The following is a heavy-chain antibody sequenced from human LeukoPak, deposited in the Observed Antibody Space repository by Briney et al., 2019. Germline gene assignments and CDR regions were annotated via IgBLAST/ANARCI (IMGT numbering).Heavy chain of an antibody. V-gene: IGHV3-53*01. Sequence: GGSLRLSCAASGFTVSSNYMSWVRQAPGKGLEWVSVIYSGGSTYYADSVKGRFTISRDNSKNTLYLQMNSLRAEDTAVYYCARGGLLDGYNSGIFDYWGQGTLVTVSS. D-gene: IGHD5-24*01. CDR3: ARGGLLDGYNSGIFDY. CDR1: GFTVSSNY. J-gene: IGHJ4*02. CDR2: IYSGGST.